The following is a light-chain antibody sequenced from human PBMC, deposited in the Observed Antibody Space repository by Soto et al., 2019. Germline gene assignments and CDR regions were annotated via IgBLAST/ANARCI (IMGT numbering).Light chain of an antibody. CDR3: QAYDSSLSGFYV. CDR1: SSNIGEGHD. J-gene: IGLJ1*01. V-gene: IGLV1-40*01. Sequence: QSVLTQPPSVSGAPGQRVTISGTGSSSNIGEGHDVHWYQQLPGRAAKVLIYGDINRPSGVPDRFSGSKSGTSASLAITGLQAEDEADYYCQAYDSSLSGFYVFGTGTRSPS. CDR2: GDI.